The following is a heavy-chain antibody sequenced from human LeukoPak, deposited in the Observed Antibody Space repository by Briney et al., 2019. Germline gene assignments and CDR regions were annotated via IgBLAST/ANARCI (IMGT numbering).Heavy chain of an antibody. CDR1: GFTFSSYA. CDR2: ISFDGTDA. J-gene: IGHJ6*03. CDR3: ARDPGAILEGLYYPSIIGYYYMDV. V-gene: IGHV3-30*04. D-gene: IGHD3-22*01. Sequence: GGSLRLSCAASGFTFSSYAIHWVRQAPGKGLEWVAVISFDGTDAFYADSVKGRCTISRDNSKNTLYLQMNSLRADDTAVYYCARDPGAILEGLYYPSIIGYYYMDVWGKGTTVTISS.